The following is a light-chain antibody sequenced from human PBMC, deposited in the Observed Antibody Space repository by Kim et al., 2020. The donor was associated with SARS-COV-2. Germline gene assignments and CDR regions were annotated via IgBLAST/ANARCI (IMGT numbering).Light chain of an antibody. V-gene: IGLV6-57*03. CDR1: SGSIASNY. J-gene: IGLJ3*02. Sequence: TVTISCTRSSGSIASNYVQWYPQRPGSAPTTVIYEDNQRPSGVPARFSGSLDSSSNSASLTISGLKTEDEADYYCQSYDSSNWVFGGGTQLTVL. CDR2: EDN. CDR3: QSYDSSNWV.